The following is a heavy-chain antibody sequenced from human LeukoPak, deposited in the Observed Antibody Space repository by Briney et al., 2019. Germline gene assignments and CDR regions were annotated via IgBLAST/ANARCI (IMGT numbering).Heavy chain of an antibody. CDR3: ARVIAAAVLKVSWFDP. CDR1: GYSFTSYW. Sequence: GESLKISCKGSGYSFTSYWIGWVRQMPGKGLEWMGIIYPGDSDTRYSPSFQGQVTISADKSISTAYLQWSSLKASDTAMYYCARVIAAAVLKVSWFDPWGQGTLVTVSS. V-gene: IGHV5-51*01. J-gene: IGHJ5*02. D-gene: IGHD6-13*01. CDR2: IYPGDSDT.